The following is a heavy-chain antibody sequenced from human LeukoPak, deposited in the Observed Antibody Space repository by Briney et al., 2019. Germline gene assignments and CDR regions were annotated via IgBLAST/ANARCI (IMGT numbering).Heavy chain of an antibody. V-gene: IGHV4-38-2*02. Sequence: PSETLSLTCTVSGYSISSGYYWGWIRQPPGKGLEWIGSIYHSGRTFYNPSLKSRVTISVDTSKNQFSLKLSSVTAADTAVYYCARVRWGYYTFDYWGQGTLVTVSS. J-gene: IGHJ4*02. D-gene: IGHD3-3*01. CDR1: GYSISSGYY. CDR2: IYHSGRT. CDR3: ARVRWGYYTFDY.